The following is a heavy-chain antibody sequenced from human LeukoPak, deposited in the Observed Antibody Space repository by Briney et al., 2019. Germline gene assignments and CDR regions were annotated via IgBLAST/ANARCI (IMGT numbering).Heavy chain of an antibody. CDR3: ARNLRGVSLNWFDP. Sequence: KTSETLSLTCTVSGGSISSSSYYWGWIRQPPGKGLEWIGSIYYSGSTYYNPSLKSRVTISVDTSKNQFSLKLSSVTAADTAVYYCARNLRGVSLNWFDPWGQGTLVTVSS. CDR2: IYYSGST. D-gene: IGHD2-8*02. V-gene: IGHV4-39*01. CDR1: GGSISSSSYY. J-gene: IGHJ5*02.